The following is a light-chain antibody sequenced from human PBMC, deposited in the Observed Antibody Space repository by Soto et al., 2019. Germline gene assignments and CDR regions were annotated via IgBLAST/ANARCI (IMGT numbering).Light chain of an antibody. CDR2: GAS. J-gene: IGKJ1*01. CDR1: QSVGSS. CDR3: QQYNNWPRT. Sequence: EIVLTQSPGTLSLSPGERATLSCRASQSVGSSYVAWYQHNPGQAPRLLIYGASSRATGIPARFSGSGSGTEFTLTISSLQSADFAVYYCQQYNNWPRTFGLGTKVDIK. V-gene: IGKV3-15*01.